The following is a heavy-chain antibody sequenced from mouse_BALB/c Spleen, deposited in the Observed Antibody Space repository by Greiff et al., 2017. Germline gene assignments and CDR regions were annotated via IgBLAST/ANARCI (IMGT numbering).Heavy chain of an antibody. Sequence: EVQLQQSGPELVKPGASVKISCKASGYSFTGYFMNWVMQSHGKSLEWIGRINPYNGDTFYNQKFKGKATLTVDKSSSTAYMELRSLTSEDTAVYYCARAYYAMDYWGQGTSVTVSS. J-gene: IGHJ4*01. V-gene: IGHV1-20*01. CDR3: ARAYYAMDY. CDR1: GYSFTGYF. CDR2: INPYNGDT.